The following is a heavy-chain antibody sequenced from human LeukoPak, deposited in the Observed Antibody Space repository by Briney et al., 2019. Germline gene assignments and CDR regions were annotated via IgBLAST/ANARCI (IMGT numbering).Heavy chain of an antibody. CDR2: IYSGGST. J-gene: IGHJ4*02. D-gene: IGHD4-17*01. V-gene: IGHV3-53*01. Sequence: GGSLRLSCAASGFTVSSNYMSWVRQAPGKGPEWVSVIYSGGSTYYADSVKGRFTISRDNSKNTLYLQMNSLRAEDTAVYYCARGKYGDYADYWGQGTLVTVSS. CDR3: ARGKYGDYADY. CDR1: GFTVSSNY.